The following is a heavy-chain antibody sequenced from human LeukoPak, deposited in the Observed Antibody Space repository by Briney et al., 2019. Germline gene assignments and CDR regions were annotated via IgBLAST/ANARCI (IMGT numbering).Heavy chain of an antibody. V-gene: IGHV3-21*01. J-gene: IGHJ4*02. CDR2: ISSSSSYI. CDR1: GFTVSSNY. Sequence: GGSLRLSCAASGFTVSSNYMSWVRQAPGKGLEWVSSISSSSSYIYYADSVKGRFTISRDNAKNSLYLQMNSLRAEDTAVYYCARDPYCSSTSCGDYWGQGTLVTVSS. CDR3: ARDPYCSSTSCGDY. D-gene: IGHD2-2*01.